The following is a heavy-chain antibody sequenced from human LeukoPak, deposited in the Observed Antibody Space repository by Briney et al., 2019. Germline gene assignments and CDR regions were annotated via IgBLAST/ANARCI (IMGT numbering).Heavy chain of an antibody. J-gene: IGHJ4*02. CDR2: ISGSGGST. CDR3: ARDRVVWELPDY. CDR1: GFTFSSYA. D-gene: IGHD1-26*01. Sequence: GGSLRLSCAASGFTFSSYAMSWVRQAPGKGLEWVSAISGSGGSTYYADSVKGRFTISRDNSKNTLYLQMNSLRAEDTAVYYCARDRVVWELPDYWGQGTLVTVSS. V-gene: IGHV3-23*01.